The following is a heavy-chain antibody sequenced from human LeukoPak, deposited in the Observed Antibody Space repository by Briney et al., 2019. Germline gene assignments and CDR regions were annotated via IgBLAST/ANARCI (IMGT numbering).Heavy chain of an antibody. CDR3: AKPEIVATIRCSGGSCYSRHFDY. Sequence: PGGSLRLSCAVTGFTLRSSWMYWVRQTPGKGLVWVSRINSDGSSTNYADSVKGRFTISRDNSKNTLYLQMNSLRAEDTAVYYCAKPEIVATIRCSGGSCYSRHFDYWGQGTLVTVSS. V-gene: IGHV3-74*01. CDR2: INSDGSST. CDR1: GFTLRSSW. D-gene: IGHD2-15*01. J-gene: IGHJ4*02.